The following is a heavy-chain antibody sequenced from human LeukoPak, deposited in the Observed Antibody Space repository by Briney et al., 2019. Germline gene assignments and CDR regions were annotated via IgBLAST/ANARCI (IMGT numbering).Heavy chain of an antibody. V-gene: IGHV3-53*01. J-gene: IGHJ5*02. CDR1: GFSVSSNY. CDR3: ARSYGDYANWFDP. D-gene: IGHD4-17*01. Sequence: PGGSLRLSCAVSGFSVSSNYWAWVRQAPGKGLEWVSLIYNDGRTYYADSVKGRFTISRDTSKNTVYFRMNSLRGEDTAVYYCARSYGDYANWFDPWGQGTLVTVSS. CDR2: IYNDGRT.